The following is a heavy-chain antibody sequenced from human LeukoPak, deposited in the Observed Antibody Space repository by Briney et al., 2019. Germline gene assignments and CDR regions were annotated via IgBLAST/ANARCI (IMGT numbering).Heavy chain of an antibody. CDR3: ARDLKGYSSSGGVDY. J-gene: IGHJ4*02. V-gene: IGHV3-48*01. CDR1: GFTFSSYS. D-gene: IGHD6-13*01. Sequence: PGGSLRLSCAASGFTFSSYSMNWVRHAPGKGLEWISYISSSSTTIYYADSVKGRFTISRDRTRNSLYLQMNSLRAEDTAVYYCARDLKGYSSSGGVDYWGQGTLVTVSS. CDR2: ISSSSTTI.